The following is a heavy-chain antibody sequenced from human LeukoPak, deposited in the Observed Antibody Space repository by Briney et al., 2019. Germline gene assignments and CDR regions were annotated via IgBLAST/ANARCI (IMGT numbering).Heavy chain of an antibody. D-gene: IGHD3-10*01. CDR3: TTYTFGSPY. J-gene: IGHJ4*02. CDR2: IKPNSDDGTT. CDR1: GFTFSNAW. Sequence: GGSLRLSCAASGFTFSNAWMNWVRQSPGKGLEWVGRIKPNSDDGTTDYAAPVKGRITISRDDSKNTLFLQMYSLKNEDTAVYYCTTYTFGSPYWGQGTLVTVSS. V-gene: IGHV3-15*07.